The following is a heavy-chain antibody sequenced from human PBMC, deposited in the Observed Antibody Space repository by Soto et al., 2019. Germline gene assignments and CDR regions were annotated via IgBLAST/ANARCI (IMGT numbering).Heavy chain of an antibody. CDR2: IFHGGST. D-gene: IGHD3-22*01. CDR3: ARPHYDSNTFYDYFDY. V-gene: IGHV4-34*12. J-gene: IGHJ4*02. Sequence: QVQLQQWGAGLLKPSETLSLTCAVYGGSFSGYYWSWIRQPPGKGLEWIGEIFHGGSTNYSPSLKSRVTISVDTSKNQFSLELSSVTAAATAVYYCARPHYDSNTFYDYFDYWGQGTLVTVSS. CDR1: GGSFSGYY.